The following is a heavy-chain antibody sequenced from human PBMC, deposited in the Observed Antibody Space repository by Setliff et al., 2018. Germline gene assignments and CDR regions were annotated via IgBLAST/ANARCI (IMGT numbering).Heavy chain of an antibody. D-gene: IGHD6-13*01. CDR1: GGTFSSYA. V-gene: IGHV1-69*10. CDR3: ARERSSSWPTKYYFDY. Sequence: SVKVSCKASGGTFSSYAISWVRQAPGQGLEWMGGIIPILGIANYAQKLQGRVTITADESTSTAYMELSSLRSEDTAVYYCARERSSSWPTKYYFDYWGQGTLVTVSS. J-gene: IGHJ4*02. CDR2: IIPILGIA.